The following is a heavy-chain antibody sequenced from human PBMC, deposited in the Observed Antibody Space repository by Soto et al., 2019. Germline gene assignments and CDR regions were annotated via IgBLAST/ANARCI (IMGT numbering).Heavy chain of an antibody. V-gene: IGHV3-23*01. Sequence: PWGSLRLSCAASGFTFSTYALSWVRQAPGKGLEWVSVISGSGGSTYYADSVKGRFTISRDNSKNTLYLQMNSLRAEDTAVYYCAKEGLRWYVDCWGLGTLVTVSS. CDR1: GFTFSTYA. CDR3: AKEGLRWYVDC. CDR2: ISGSGGST. J-gene: IGHJ4*02. D-gene: IGHD4-17*01.